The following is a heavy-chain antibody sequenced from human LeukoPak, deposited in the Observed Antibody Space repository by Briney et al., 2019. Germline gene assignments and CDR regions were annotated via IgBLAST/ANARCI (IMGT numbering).Heavy chain of an antibody. Sequence: ASVKVSSTASGYTLTVYYMHWGRQAPRQRVEWIGWINPTNGGTNYVQKFQGRVTMTRDTSISTAYMDLSSLRSDDTAVYYCARDRGNRGYSFNNWGQGTLVTVSS. CDR1: GYTLTVYY. CDR3: ARDRGNRGYSFNN. CDR2: INPTNGGT. J-gene: IGHJ4*02. D-gene: IGHD5-18*01. V-gene: IGHV1-2*02.